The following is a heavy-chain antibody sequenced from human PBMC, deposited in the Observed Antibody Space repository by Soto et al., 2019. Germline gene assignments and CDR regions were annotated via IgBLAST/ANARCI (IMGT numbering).Heavy chain of an antibody. D-gene: IGHD3-10*01. Sequence: GPSVKVSCKASGYTFTSYDINWVRQATGQGLEWMGWMNPNSGNTGYAQKFQGRVTMTRNTSISTAYMELSSLRSEDTAVYYCAREKYGSGSYYRPQGFDPWGQGTLVTVSS. J-gene: IGHJ5*02. V-gene: IGHV1-8*01. CDR1: GYTFTSYD. CDR2: MNPNSGNT. CDR3: AREKYGSGSYYRPQGFDP.